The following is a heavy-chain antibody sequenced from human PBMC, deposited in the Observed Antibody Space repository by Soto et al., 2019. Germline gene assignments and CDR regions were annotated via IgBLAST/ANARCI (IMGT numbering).Heavy chain of an antibody. CDR2: FDPEDGET. V-gene: IGHV1-24*01. CDR3: ATADDSSSWAFDY. D-gene: IGHD6-13*01. Sequence: ASVKVSCKVSGYTLTELSMHWVRQAPGKGLEWMGGFDPEDGETIYAQKFQGRVTMTEDTSTDTVYMELSSLRSEDTAVYYCATADDSSSWAFDYWGQGTLVTVSS. CDR1: GYTLTELS. J-gene: IGHJ4*02.